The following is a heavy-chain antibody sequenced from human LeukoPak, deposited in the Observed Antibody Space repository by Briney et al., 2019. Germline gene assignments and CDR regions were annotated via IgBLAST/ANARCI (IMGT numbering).Heavy chain of an antibody. V-gene: IGHV1-18*01. CDR1: GYTFSNYG. CDR2: ISGYNGDT. CDR3: ARDRHPTVRGWFDP. J-gene: IGHJ5*02. Sequence: ASVKVSRKTSGYTFSNYGIGWVRQAPGQGLEWMGWISGYNGDTNYAQNVQGRVTMTIDTSTTTAYMELNNLRSDDTAIYYCARDRHPTVRGWFDPWGQGTLVTVSS. D-gene: IGHD3-10*01.